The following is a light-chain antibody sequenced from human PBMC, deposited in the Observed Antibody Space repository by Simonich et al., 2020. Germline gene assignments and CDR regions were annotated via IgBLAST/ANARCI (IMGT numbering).Light chain of an antibody. Sequence: EIQMTQSPSSLSSSVGDRVTITCRASQSISSYLNWDQQKPGKAPKLLIYAASRLQSGVPSRFSGSGSGTDFTLTISSLQPEDFATYYCQQSYSTPYTFGQGTKLEIK. CDR3: QQSYSTPYT. CDR1: QSISSY. J-gene: IGKJ2*01. CDR2: AAS. V-gene: IGKV1-39*01.